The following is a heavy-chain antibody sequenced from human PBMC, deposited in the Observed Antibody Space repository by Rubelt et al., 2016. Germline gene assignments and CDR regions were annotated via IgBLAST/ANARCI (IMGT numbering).Heavy chain of an antibody. V-gene: IGHV4-59*01. CDR1: GFSISSYY. Sequence: QVQLQESGPGLVKPSATLSLTCTVSGFSISSYYWSLIRQPPGKGLEWIGYIYYSGGTNYNPSLNTRINISVETSKNQFSLKRSGGTAAETAVYDCERGGEYESSGYQEIWGQGTMVTVSS. CDR3: ERGGEYESSGYQEI. J-gene: IGHJ3*02. CDR2: IYYSGGT. D-gene: IGHD3-22*01.